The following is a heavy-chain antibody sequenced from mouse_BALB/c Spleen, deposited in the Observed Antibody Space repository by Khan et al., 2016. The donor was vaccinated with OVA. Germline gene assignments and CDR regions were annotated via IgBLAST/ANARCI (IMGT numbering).Heavy chain of an antibody. V-gene: IGHV2-2*01. CDR3: ARNSYMYAFTY. J-gene: IGHJ3*01. CDR1: GFSLTTYG. CDR2: IRSGGNT. D-gene: IGHD2-14*01. Sequence: QVQLKQSGPGLVQPSQSLSITCTVSGFSLTTYGVHWVRQSPGKGLEWLGVIRSGGNTDYNADFISRLSITKDNSKSQVFFQMNSLQADDTAMYYCARNSYMYAFTYWGQGTLVTVSA.